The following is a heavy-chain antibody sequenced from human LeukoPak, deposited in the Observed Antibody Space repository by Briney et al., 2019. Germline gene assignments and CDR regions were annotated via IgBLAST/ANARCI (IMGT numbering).Heavy chain of an antibody. J-gene: IGHJ6*03. CDR3: ASGGGSVGAAAGYYYMDV. Sequence: GGSLRLSCAASGFTFSDNYMTWVRQAPGKGLEWLSYISGNGGVIQYADSVKGRFTISRDNAKNSLYLQMNSLRAEDTAVYYCASGGGSVGAAAGYYYMDVWGKGTTVTVSS. CDR1: GFTFSDNY. CDR2: ISGNGGVI. V-gene: IGHV3-11*04. D-gene: IGHD6-13*01.